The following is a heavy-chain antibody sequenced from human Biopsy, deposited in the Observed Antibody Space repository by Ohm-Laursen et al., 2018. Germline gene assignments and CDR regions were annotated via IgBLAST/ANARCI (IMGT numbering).Heavy chain of an antibody. CDR2: ISDDGRNK. CDR3: AKDLRNNNWGVEN. Sequence: SSLSLSCTASGFSFSSYGMHWVRLAPATGLAWVAVISDDGRNKYYLDSVRGRVTISRDNSKNTLYPQMNNLRAEDTAVFYCAKDLRNNNWGVENWGQGTLVTVSS. V-gene: IGHV3-30*18. D-gene: IGHD7-27*01. J-gene: IGHJ4*02. CDR1: GFSFSSYG.